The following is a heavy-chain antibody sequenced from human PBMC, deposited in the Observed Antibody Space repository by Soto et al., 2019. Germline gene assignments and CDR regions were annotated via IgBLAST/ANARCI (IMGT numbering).Heavy chain of an antibody. CDR2: ISDAGGEG. Sequence: GWSLRLSCVASGVTFGSRAMSWVRQAPGEGLEWVSAISDAGGEGQYADTMRGRLPISRDNSKHPLHLQMNSLRAEDTAVYYRAVPVGQNYDFWSGYLPYYYYGMDVWGQGTTVPVSS. V-gene: IGHV3-23*05. J-gene: IGHJ6*02. D-gene: IGHD3-3*01. CDR1: GVTFGSRA. CDR3: AVPVGQNYDFWSGYLPYYYYGMDV.